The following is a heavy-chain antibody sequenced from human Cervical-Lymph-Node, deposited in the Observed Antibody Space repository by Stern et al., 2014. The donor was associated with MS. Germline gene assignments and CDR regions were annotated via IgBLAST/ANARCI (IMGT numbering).Heavy chain of an antibody. J-gene: IGHJ6*02. V-gene: IGHV1-46*01. Sequence: QLVQSGAEVKKPGASVKVSCKASGYTFTNYYMHWVRQAPGQGLEWMAIINPSGGSTSYAQKFQGRVTMTRDTSTSTVYMELSSLRSEDTAVYFCAREVAGHRLGMMDVWGQGTTVTVSS. D-gene: IGHD6-19*01. CDR2: INPSGGST. CDR3: AREVAGHRLGMMDV. CDR1: GYTFTNYY.